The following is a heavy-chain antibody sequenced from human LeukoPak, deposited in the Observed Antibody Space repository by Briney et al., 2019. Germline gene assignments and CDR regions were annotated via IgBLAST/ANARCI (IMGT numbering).Heavy chain of an antibody. Sequence: SVKVSCKASGYTFTSYAISWVRQAPGQGLEWMGGIIPIFGTANYAQKFQGRVTITADESTSTAYMELSSLRSEDTAVYYCARGLASYGSSWYRWFDPWGQGTLVTVSS. CDR2: IIPIFGTA. CDR1: GYTFTSYA. CDR3: ARGLASYGSSWYRWFDP. J-gene: IGHJ5*02. V-gene: IGHV1-69*13. D-gene: IGHD6-13*01.